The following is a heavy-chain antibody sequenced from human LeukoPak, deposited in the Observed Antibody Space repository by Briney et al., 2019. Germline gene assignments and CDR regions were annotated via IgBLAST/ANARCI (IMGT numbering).Heavy chain of an antibody. V-gene: IGHV4-59*01. J-gene: IGHJ5*02. CDR3: ARGADCSSTSCYGHWFDP. CDR2: IYYSGRT. CDR1: GASISNYY. D-gene: IGHD2-2*01. Sequence: SETLSLTCTVSGASISNYYWSWIRQPPGKGLEWIGYIYYSGRTNYNPSLKSRVTISLDTSKNQFSLKLSSVTAADTAVYYCARGADCSSTSCYGHWFDPWGQGTLVTVSS.